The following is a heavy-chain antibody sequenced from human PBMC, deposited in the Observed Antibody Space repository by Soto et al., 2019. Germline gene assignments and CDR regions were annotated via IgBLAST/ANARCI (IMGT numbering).Heavy chain of an antibody. CDR1: GYTFSSYA. V-gene: IGHV3-30-3*01. CDR2: ISYDGSNK. J-gene: IGHJ3*02. Sequence: QVQLVQSGAEVKKPGASVKVSCKASGYTFSSYAMHWVRQAPGKGLEWVAVISYDGSNKYYADSVKGRFTISRDNSKNTLYLQMNSLRAEDTAVYYCARDQGIQLWFGAFDIWGQGTMVTVSS. D-gene: IGHD5-18*01. CDR3: ARDQGIQLWFGAFDI.